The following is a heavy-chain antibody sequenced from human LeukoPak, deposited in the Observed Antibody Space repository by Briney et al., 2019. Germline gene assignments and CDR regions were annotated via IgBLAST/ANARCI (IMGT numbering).Heavy chain of an antibody. J-gene: IGHJ4*02. D-gene: IGHD5-12*01. CDR1: GDSISSYY. Sequence: PSETLSLTCTVSGDSISSYYWSWIRQPPGKGLEWIGYIYYSGSTNYNPSLKSRVTISVDMSKNQFSLKLSSVTAADTAVYYCAKYSGYDDPRYFDYWGQGTLVTVSS. CDR2: IYYSGST. V-gene: IGHV4-59*08. CDR3: AKYSGYDDPRYFDY.